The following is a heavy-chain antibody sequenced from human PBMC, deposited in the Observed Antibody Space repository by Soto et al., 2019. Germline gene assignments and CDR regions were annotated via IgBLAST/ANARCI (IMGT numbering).Heavy chain of an antibody. CDR3: AREDVGYSPDY. CDR1: GGSFSCYY. D-gene: IGHD6-25*01. Sequence: PSETLSLTCAVYGGSFSCYYWSWIRQPPGKGLEWIGEINHSGSTNYNPSLKSRVTISVDTSKNQFSLKLSSVTAADTAVYYCAREDVGYSPDYWGQGTLVTVSS. J-gene: IGHJ4*02. CDR2: INHSGST. V-gene: IGHV4-34*01.